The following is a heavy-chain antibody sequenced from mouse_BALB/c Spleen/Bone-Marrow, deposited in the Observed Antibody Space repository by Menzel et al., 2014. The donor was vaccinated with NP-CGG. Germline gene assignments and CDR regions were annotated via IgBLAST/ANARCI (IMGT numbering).Heavy chain of an antibody. J-gene: IGHJ3*01. Sequence: EVQLVESGGGLVKPGGSLKPSCAASGFTFSSYAMSWVRQTPEKRLEWVATISSGGSYTYYPDSVKGRFTISRDNAKNTLYLQMSSLGSEDTAMYYCARPHYYGSSWFAYWGQGTLVTVSA. CDR2: ISSGGSYT. D-gene: IGHD1-1*01. V-gene: IGHV5-9-3*01. CDR1: GFTFSSYA. CDR3: ARPHYYGSSWFAY.